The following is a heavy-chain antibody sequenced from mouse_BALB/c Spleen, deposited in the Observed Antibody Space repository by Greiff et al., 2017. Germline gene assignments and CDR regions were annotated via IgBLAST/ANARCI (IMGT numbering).Heavy chain of an antibody. CDR1: GYSITSDYA. D-gene: IGHD2-1*01. CDR3: ARGAWYPGAMDY. Sequence: EVKLMESGPGLVKPSQSLSLTCTVTGYSITSDYAWNWIRQFPGNKLEWMGYISYSGSTSYNPSLKSRISITRDTSKNQFFLQLNSVTTEDTATYYCARGAWYPGAMDYWGQGTSVTVSS. V-gene: IGHV3-2*02. J-gene: IGHJ4*01. CDR2: ISYSGST.